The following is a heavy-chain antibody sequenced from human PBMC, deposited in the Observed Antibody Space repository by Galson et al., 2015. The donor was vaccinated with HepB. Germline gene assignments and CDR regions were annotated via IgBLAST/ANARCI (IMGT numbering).Heavy chain of an antibody. CDR3: ARDRADSSSWYTLSEAFDI. J-gene: IGHJ3*02. CDR2: ISAYNGNT. V-gene: IGHV1-18*01. D-gene: IGHD6-13*01. CDR1: GYTFTSYG. Sequence: SVKVSCKASGYTFTSYGISWVRQAPGQGLEWMGWISAYNGNTNYAQKLQGRVTMTTDTSTSTAYMELRSLRSDDTAVYYCARDRADSSSWYTLSEAFDIWGQGTMVTVSS.